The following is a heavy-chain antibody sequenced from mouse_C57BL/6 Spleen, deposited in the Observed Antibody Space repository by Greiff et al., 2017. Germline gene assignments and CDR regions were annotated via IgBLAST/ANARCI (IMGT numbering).Heavy chain of an antibody. CDR2: ISDGGSYT. D-gene: IGHD2-3*01. CDR1: GFTFSSYA. CDR3: ARDLNDGYQSYYAMDY. Sequence: EVQLMESGGGLVKPGGSLKLSCAASGFTFSSYAMSWVRQTPEKRLEWVATISDGGSYTYYPDNVKGRFTISKDNAKNNLYLQMSHLKSEDTAMYYCARDLNDGYQSYYAMDYWGQGTSVTVSS. J-gene: IGHJ4*01. V-gene: IGHV5-4*01.